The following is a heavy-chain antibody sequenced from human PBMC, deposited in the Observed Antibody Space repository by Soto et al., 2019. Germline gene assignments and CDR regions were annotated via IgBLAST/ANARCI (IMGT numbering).Heavy chain of an antibody. V-gene: IGHV4-59*08. CDR1: GGSISSYY. CDR3: ARQTRPGNWFDP. CDR2: IYYSGST. Sequence: SETLSLTCTVSGGSISSYYWSWIRQPPGKGLEWIGYIYYSGSTNYNPSLKSRVTISVDTSKNQFSLKLSSVTAADTAVYYCARQTRPGNWFDPWGQGTLVTVSS. D-gene: IGHD6-6*01. J-gene: IGHJ5*02.